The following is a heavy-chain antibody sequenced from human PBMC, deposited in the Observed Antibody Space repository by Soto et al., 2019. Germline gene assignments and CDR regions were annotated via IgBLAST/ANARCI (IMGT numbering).Heavy chain of an antibody. CDR2: IYYSGST. J-gene: IGHJ6*02. D-gene: IGHD5-12*01. V-gene: IGHV4-39*01. Sequence: TLSLTCTVSGGSISSSSYYWGWIRQPPGKGLEWIGSIYYSGSTYYNPSLKSRVTISVDTSKNQFSLKLSSVTAADTAVYYCARGDVDIVATTQYYYGMDVWGQGTTVTVSS. CDR1: GGSISSSSYY. CDR3: ARGDVDIVATTQYYYGMDV.